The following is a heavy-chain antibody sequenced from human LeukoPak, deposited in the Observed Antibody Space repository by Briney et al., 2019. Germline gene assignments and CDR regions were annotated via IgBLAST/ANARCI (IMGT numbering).Heavy chain of an antibody. D-gene: IGHD6-19*01. Sequence: ASVKVSCKASGGTFSSYAISWVRQAPGQGLEWMGGIIPIFGTANYAQKFQGRVTITADESTSTAYMELSSLRSEDTAVYYCARDEVAGSPNFDYWGQGTLVTVSS. CDR1: GGTFSSYA. CDR2: IIPIFGTA. J-gene: IGHJ4*02. CDR3: ARDEVAGSPNFDY. V-gene: IGHV1-69*01.